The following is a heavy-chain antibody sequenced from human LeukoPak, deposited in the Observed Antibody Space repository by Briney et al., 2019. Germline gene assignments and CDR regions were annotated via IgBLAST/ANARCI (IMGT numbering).Heavy chain of an antibody. D-gene: IGHD3-22*01. Sequence: GGSLRLSCAASGFTFSDYSINWVRQAPGKGLEWVSSINPTSTAIYYADAVKGRLTISRDNAKSSLYLQMNSLRAEEKDRYYCVRLRRNSDRSGYDYFSNYWGQGIQVTVSS. CDR1: GFTFSDYS. CDR3: VRLRRNSDRSGYDYFSNY. V-gene: IGHV3-21*01. J-gene: IGHJ4*02. CDR2: INPTSTAI.